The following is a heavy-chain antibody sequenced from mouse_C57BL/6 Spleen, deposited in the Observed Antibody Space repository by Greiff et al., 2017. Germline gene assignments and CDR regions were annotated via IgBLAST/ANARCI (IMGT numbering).Heavy chain of an antibody. CDR1: GYTFTSYW. CDR3: ARSGGYYPAFDV. D-gene: IGHD2-3*01. CDR2: IDPNSGGT. Sequence: QVQLKQPGAELVKPGASVKLSCKASGYTFTSYWMHWVKQRPGRGLEWIGRIDPNSGGTKYNEQFKSKATLTVDKPSSTAYMQLSSLTSEDSAVYYCARSGGYYPAFDVWGTGTTVTVSS. V-gene: IGHV1-72*01. J-gene: IGHJ1*03.